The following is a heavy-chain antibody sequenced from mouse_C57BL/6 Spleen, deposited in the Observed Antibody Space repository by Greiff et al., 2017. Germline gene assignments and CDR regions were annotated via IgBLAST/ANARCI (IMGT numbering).Heavy chain of an antibody. V-gene: IGHV1-54*01. CDR3: EGSEDYDLAY. D-gene: IGHD2-4*01. J-gene: IGHJ3*01. CDR1: GYAFTNYL. CDR2: INPGSGGT. Sequence: VQLQQSGAELVRPGTSVKVSCKASGYAFTNYLIEWVKQRPGQGLEWIGVINPGSGGTNYNGKFKGKATLAADKSSSTAYMQLSSLTSEDSAVYFCEGSEDYDLAYWGQGTLVTVSA.